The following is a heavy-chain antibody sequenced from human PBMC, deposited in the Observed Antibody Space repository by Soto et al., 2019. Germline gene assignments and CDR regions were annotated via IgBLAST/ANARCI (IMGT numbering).Heavy chain of an antibody. CDR1: GFSFSDYY. CDR2: TRNKASSYTT. Sequence: EVQLVESGGGLVQPGGSLRLSCAASGFSFSDYYINWVRQAPGKGLEWVGRTRNKASSYTTDYAAFVKGRFTISRDDSKILMYPQMNSLKTEDTAVYYCAREGSSSGPDYEYWGQGTVVTVSS. D-gene: IGHD3-22*01. V-gene: IGHV3-72*01. CDR3: AREGSSSGPDYEY. J-gene: IGHJ4*02.